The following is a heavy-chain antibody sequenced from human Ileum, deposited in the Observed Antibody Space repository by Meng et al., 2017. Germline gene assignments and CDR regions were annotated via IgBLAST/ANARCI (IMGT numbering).Heavy chain of an antibody. Sequence: QGRLRESGPRLVKPSGTLSLTCAVSGTWWSWVRQPPGKGLEWIGEIFQSGRTNYNPSLKSRVTISIDKSKSQISLQLSAVTAADTAVYSCATSNDRDVYYLGYWGQGTLVTVSS. CDR2: IFQSGRT. J-gene: IGHJ4*02. V-gene: IGHV4-4*02. D-gene: IGHD3-22*01. CDR3: ATSNDRDVYYLGY. CDR1: GTW.